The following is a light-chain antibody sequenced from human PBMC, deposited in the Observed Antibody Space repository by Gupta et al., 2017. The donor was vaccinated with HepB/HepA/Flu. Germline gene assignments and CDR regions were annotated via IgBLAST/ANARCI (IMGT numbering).Light chain of an antibody. V-gene: IGLV3-1*01. CDR1: KLGNTY. CDR2: KDN. J-gene: IGLJ1*01. CDR3: QAWDSSRYV. Sequence: SYELTQPPSVSVSPGQTDSITCSGDKLGNTYTCWYQQKPGQSPVLVIYKDNKRPAENPERFSGSNSGNTATLTIRGTQAMDDADYYCQAWDSSRYVFGTGTKVTVL.